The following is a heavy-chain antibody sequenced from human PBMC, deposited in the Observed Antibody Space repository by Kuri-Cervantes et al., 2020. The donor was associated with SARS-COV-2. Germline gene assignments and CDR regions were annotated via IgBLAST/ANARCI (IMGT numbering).Heavy chain of an antibody. CDR1: GGSISSYY. V-gene: IGHV4-59*12. CDR2: IYYSGST. D-gene: IGHD3-10*01. J-gene: IGHJ6*02. Sequence: ESLKISCTVSGGSISSYYWSWIRQPPGKGLEWIGYIYYSGSTNYNPSLKSRVTISVDTSKNQFSLKLSSVTAADTAVYYCARDRLGLLWFGEPKRYGMDVWGQGTTVTVSS. CDR3: ARDRLGLLWFGEPKRYGMDV.